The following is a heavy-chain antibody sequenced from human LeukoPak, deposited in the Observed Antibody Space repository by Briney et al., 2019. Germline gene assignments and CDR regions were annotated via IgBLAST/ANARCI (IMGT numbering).Heavy chain of an antibody. CDR2: ISSDGSNK. Sequence: GGSLRLSCAASGFTFSTYAIHWVRQAPGKGLEWVAVISSDGSNKYYADSVKGRFTISRDNSKNTLYLQMGSLRAEDMAVYYCARGASGSYDYWGQGTLVTVSS. CDR1: GFTFSTYA. CDR3: ARGASGSYDY. J-gene: IGHJ4*02. V-gene: IGHV3-30*14. D-gene: IGHD1-26*01.